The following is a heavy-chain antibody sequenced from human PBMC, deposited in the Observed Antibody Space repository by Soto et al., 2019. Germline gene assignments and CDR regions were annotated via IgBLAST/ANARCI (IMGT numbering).Heavy chain of an antibody. D-gene: IGHD3-3*01. CDR2: ISGSGGST. Sequence: LRLSCAASGLTFSSYAMSWLRQAPVKGLEWVSAISGSGGSTYYADSVKGRFTISRDNSKNTLYLQMNSLRAEDTAVYYCAKEGLRFLEWLSESDVWGQGTTVTVYS. V-gene: IGHV3-23*01. CDR1: GLTFSSYA. J-gene: IGHJ6*02. CDR3: AKEGLRFLEWLSESDV.